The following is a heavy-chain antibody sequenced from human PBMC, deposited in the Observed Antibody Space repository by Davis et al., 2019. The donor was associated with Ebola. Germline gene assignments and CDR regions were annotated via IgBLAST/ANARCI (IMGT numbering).Heavy chain of an antibody. CDR2: NSAYNGNT. V-gene: IGHV1-18*01. CDR3: ARGGYSYGYGLDY. D-gene: IGHD5-18*01. Sequence: ASVQVSRQASGYTFTSPGISRVRQAPGQGPEWMGWNSAYNGNTNYAQKFQGRVTMTRNNSINTAYMEVNGLTSEDTAVYYCARGGYSYGYGLDYWGQGSLVTVSS. CDR1: GYTFTSPG. J-gene: IGHJ4*02.